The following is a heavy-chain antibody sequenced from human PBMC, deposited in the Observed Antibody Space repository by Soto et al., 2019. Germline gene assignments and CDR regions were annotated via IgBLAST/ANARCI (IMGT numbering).Heavy chain of an antibody. CDR1: GGSISSGGYS. J-gene: IGHJ5*02. V-gene: IGHV4-30-2*01. CDR3: ARGGLGYCTNGVCPTAHVKKGNWFDP. D-gene: IGHD2-8*01. CDR2: IYHSGST. Sequence: SETLSLTCAVSGGSISSGGYSWSWIRQPPGKGLEWIGYIYHSGSTYYNPSLKSRVTISVDRSKNQFSLKLSSVTAADTAVYYCARGGLGYCTNGVCPTAHVKKGNWFDPWGQGTLVTVSS.